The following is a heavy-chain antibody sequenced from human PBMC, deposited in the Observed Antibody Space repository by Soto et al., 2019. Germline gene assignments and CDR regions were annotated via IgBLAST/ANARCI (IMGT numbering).Heavy chain of an antibody. CDR2: IRRSGDYT. V-gene: IGHV3-21*01. CDR1: GFSFSTYS. D-gene: IGHD1-1*01. CDR3: ARSTSLGGRDV. Sequence: EVQLVESGGGLVMPGGSLRLSCIASGFSFSTYSMNWVRQAPGKGLEWVSSIRRSGDYTYYADSLKGRFTISRDNAKNSLSLQMTSLRAEETALYSWARSTSLGGRDVWGQGTTVTSP. J-gene: IGHJ6*02.